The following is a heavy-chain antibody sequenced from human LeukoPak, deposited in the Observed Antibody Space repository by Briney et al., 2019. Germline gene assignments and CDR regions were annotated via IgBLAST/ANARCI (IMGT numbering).Heavy chain of an antibody. J-gene: IGHJ6*03. Sequence: PSETLSLTCAVYGGSFSGYYWSWIRQPPGKGLEWIGEINHSGSTNYNPSPKSRVTISVDTSKNQFSLKLSSVTAADTAVYYCARFSGYAPYYYYYYMDVWGKGTTVTVSS. D-gene: IGHD5-12*01. CDR1: GGSFSGYY. CDR3: ARFSGYAPYYYYYYMDV. V-gene: IGHV4-34*01. CDR2: INHSGST.